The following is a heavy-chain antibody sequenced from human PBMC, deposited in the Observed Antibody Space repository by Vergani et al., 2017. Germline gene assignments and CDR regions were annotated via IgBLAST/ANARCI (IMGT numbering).Heavy chain of an antibody. CDR3: ARFIAADTAMPTGFDY. J-gene: IGHJ4*02. V-gene: IGHV5-51*01. CDR1: GYSFTSYW. Sequence: EVQLVQSGAEVKTPGESLRISCKGSGYSFTSYWISWVRQMPGKGLEWMGIIYPGDSDTRYSPSFQGQVTISADKSISTAYLQWSSLKASDTAMYDCARFIAADTAMPTGFDYWGQGTLVTVSS. D-gene: IGHD5-18*01. CDR2: IYPGDSDT.